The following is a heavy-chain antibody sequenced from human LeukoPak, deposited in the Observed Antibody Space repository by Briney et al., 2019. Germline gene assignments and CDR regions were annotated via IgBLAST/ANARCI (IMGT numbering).Heavy chain of an antibody. D-gene: IGHD3-9*01. CDR2: IIPILGIA. CDR3: ARAYYDILTGYPSYYGMDV. V-gene: IGHV1-69*04. J-gene: IGHJ6*02. CDR1: GGTFSSYA. Sequence: ASVKVSCKASGGTFSSYAISWVRQAPGQGLEWMGRIIPILGIANYAQKFQGRVTITADKSTSTAYMELSSLRSEDTAVYYRARAYYDILTGYPSYYGMDVWGQGTTVTVSS.